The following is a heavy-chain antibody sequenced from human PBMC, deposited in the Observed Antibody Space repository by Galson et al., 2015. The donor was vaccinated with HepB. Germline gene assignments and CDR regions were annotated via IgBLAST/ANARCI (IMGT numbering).Heavy chain of an antibody. D-gene: IGHD3-9*01. Sequence: SGAEVKKPGESLRISCKGSGYSFTSYWISWVRQMPGKGLEWMGIIYPGDSDTRYSPSFQGQVTISADKSISTAYLQWSSLKASDTAMYYCARQASDILTGLGYWGQGTLVTVSS. CDR2: IYPGDSDT. CDR1: GYSFTSYW. CDR3: ARQASDILTGLGY. J-gene: IGHJ4*02. V-gene: IGHV5-51*01.